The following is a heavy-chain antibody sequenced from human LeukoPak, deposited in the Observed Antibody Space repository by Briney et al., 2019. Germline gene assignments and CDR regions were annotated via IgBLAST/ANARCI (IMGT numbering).Heavy chain of an antibody. V-gene: IGHV3-23*01. CDR1: GLTFSSYA. Sequence: PGGSLRLSCAASGLTFSSYAMSWVRQAPGKGLEWVSAISGSGGSTYYADSVKGRFTISRDNSKNTLYLQMNSLRAEDTAVYYCASSRGSSWEYFDYWGQGTLVTVSS. CDR3: ASSRGSSWEYFDY. D-gene: IGHD6-13*01. CDR2: ISGSGGST. J-gene: IGHJ4*02.